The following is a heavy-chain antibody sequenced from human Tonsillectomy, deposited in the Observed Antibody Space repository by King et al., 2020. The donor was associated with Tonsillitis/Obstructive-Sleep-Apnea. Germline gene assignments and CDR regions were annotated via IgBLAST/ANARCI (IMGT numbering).Heavy chain of an antibody. J-gene: IGHJ3*02. CDR3: AKDLIIATSGTPGDAFDI. CDR2: ISWNSGSV. CDR1: GFTFDDYA. Sequence: VQLVESGGGLVQPGRSLRLSCAASGFTFDDYAMYWVRQAPGKGLEWVSGISWNSGSVVYADSVKGRFTISRDKAKNSLYLQMNSLRTEDTALYYCAKDLIIATSGTPGDAFDIWGQGTMVTVSS. V-gene: IGHV3-9*01. D-gene: IGHD6-13*01.